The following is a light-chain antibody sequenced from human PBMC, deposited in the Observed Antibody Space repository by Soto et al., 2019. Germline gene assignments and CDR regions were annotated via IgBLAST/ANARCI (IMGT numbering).Light chain of an antibody. V-gene: IGLV1-40*01. Sequence: QSVLTQPPSVSGAPGQRVTISCTGSSSNIGAGYDVHWYQQLPGTAPKLLIYSNNNRPSGVPDRFSGSKSGTSASLAITGLQAEDEADYYCQSYDSSLSGSVFCGGTKLTVL. J-gene: IGLJ3*02. CDR3: QSYDSSLSGSV. CDR1: SSNIGAGYD. CDR2: SNN.